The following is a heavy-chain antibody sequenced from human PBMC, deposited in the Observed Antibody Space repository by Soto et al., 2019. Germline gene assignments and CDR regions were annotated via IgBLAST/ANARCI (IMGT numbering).Heavy chain of an antibody. J-gene: IGHJ4*02. CDR2: IYSGGST. Sequence: GGFQRLSCAASGFTVSSTYMSWVRQAPGKGLEWVSVIYSGGSTYYADSVKGRFTISRDNSKNTLYLQMNSLRAEDTAVYYCARGIAAAGTIDYWGQGTLVTVSS. CDR1: GFTVSSTY. D-gene: IGHD6-13*01. CDR3: ARGIAAAGTIDY. V-gene: IGHV3-66*01.